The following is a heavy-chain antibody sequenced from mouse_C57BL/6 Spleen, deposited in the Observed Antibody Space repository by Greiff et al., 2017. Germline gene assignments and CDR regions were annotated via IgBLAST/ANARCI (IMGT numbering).Heavy chain of an antibody. CDR1: GFTFSDYG. CDR2: ISSGSSTI. V-gene: IGHV5-17*01. D-gene: IGHD3-2*02. CDR3: ARPGSGYVGFAY. Sequence: EVQLLESGGGLVKPGGSLKLSCAASGFTFSDYGMHWVRQAPEKGLEWVAYISSGSSTIYYADTVKGRFTISRDNAKNTLFLQMTSLRSEDTAMYYCARPGSGYVGFAYWGQGTLVTVSA. J-gene: IGHJ3*01.